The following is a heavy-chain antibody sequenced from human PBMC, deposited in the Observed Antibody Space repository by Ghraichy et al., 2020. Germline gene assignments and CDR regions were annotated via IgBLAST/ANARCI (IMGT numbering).Heavy chain of an antibody. J-gene: IGHJ4*02. V-gene: IGHV3-23*01. CDR1: GFTFVTAA. D-gene: IGHD2-8*01. CDR2: SGSTGVP. Sequence: GGSLRLSCAASGFTFVTAAVGWVRQAPEKGLEWVSFSGSTGVPYYAKSVRGRFTVSRDNSRNTLYLRMDSLRGDDTAIYYCTRGLSLTTTMVADYYFDYWGQGVQVTVSS. CDR3: TRGLSLTTTMVADYYFDY.